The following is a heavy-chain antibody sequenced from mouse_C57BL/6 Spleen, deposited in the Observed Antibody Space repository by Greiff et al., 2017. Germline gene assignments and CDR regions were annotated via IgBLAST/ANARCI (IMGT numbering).Heavy chain of an antibody. V-gene: IGHV1-15*01. CDR3: TRSQLRLRGFAD. D-gene: IGHD3-2*02. CDR2: IDPETGGT. J-gene: IGHJ3*01. CDR1: GYTFTDYE. Sequence: VQLQQSGAELVRPGASVTLSCKASGYTFTDYEMHWVKQTPVHGLEWIGAIDPETGGTAYNQKFKGKAILTADKSSSTAYMELRSLTSEDSAVYYCTRSQLRLRGFADWGQGTLVTVSA.